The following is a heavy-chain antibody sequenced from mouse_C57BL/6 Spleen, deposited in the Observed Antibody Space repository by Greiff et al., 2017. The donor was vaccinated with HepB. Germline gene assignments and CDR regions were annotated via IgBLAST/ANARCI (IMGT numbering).Heavy chain of an antibody. Sequence: LQQSGAELVRPGASVTLSCKASGYTFTDYEMHWVKQTPVHGLEWIGAIDPETGGTAYNQKFKGKAILTADKSSSTAYMELRSLTSEDSAVYYCTRTRDGYYYAMDYWGQGTSVTVSS. CDR3: TRTRDGYYYAMDY. CDR2: IDPETGGT. J-gene: IGHJ4*01. D-gene: IGHD2-3*01. CDR1: GYTFTDYE. V-gene: IGHV1-15*01.